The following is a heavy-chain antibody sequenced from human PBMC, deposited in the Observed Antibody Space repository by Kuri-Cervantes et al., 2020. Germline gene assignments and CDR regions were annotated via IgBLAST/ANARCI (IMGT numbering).Heavy chain of an antibody. CDR1: GFTFSSYA. CDR3: AKDQIGGLAYYFDY. J-gene: IGHJ4*02. D-gene: IGHD3-10*01. CDR2: INSDGSST. Sequence: GESLKISCAASGFTFSSYAMHWVRQAPGKGLVWVSRINSDGSSTSYADSVKGRFTISRDNSKNTLYLQMNSLRAEDTAVYYCAKDQIGGLAYYFDYWGQGTLVTVSS. V-gene: IGHV3-74*01.